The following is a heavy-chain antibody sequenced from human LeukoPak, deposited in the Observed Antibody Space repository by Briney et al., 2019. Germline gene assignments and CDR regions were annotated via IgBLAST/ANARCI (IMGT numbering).Heavy chain of an antibody. V-gene: IGHV1-2*02. D-gene: IGHD3-22*01. CDR2: INPNSGGT. CDR3: ARGGITMIVVVISAFDY. Sequence: ASVKVSCKASGYTFTGYYMHWVRQAPGRGLEWMGWINPNSGGTNYAQKFQGRVTMTRDTSISTAYMELSRLRSDDTAVYYCARGGITMIVVVISAFDYWGQGTLVTVSS. CDR1: GYTFTGYY. J-gene: IGHJ4*02.